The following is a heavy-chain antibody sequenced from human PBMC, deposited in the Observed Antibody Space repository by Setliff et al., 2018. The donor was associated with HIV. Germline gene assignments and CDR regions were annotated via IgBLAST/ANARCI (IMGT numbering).Heavy chain of an antibody. V-gene: IGHV5-51*01. D-gene: IGHD3-22*01. J-gene: IGHJ6*02. CDR1: GYSLTSYW. CDR3: ARRGHYDSSGYPPGYYYGMDV. CDR2: IYPGDSDI. Sequence: GESLKISCKGSGYSLTSYWIGWVRQMPGKGLEWMGIIYPGDSDIRYSPSFQGQVTISADKSISTAYLQWSSLKASDTAMYYCARRGHYDSSGYPPGYYYGMDVWGQGTTVTVSS.